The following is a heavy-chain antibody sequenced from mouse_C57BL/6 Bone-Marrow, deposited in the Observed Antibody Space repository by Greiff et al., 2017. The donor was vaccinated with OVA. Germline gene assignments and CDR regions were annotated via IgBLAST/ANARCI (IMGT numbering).Heavy chain of an antibody. CDR1: GYTFTSYW. V-gene: IGHV1-59*01. CDR2: IDPSDSYT. Sequence: QVQLQQPGAELVRPGTSVMLSCKASGYTFTSYWMHWVKQRPGQGLEWIGVIDPSDSYTNYNQKFKGKATLTVDTSSSTAYMQLSSLTSEDSAVYYCARDRDYDEDWYFDVWGTGTTVTVSS. CDR3: ARDRDYDEDWYFDV. J-gene: IGHJ1*03. D-gene: IGHD2-4*01.